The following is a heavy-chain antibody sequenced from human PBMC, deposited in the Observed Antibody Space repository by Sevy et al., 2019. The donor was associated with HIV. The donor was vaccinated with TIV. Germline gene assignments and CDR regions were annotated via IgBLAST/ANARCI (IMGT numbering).Heavy chain of an antibody. V-gene: IGHV1-18*01. CDR1: GYTFTSYG. D-gene: IGHD1-26*01. CDR2: ISAYNGNT. Sequence: ASVKVSCKASGYTFTSYGISWVRQAPGQGLEWMGWISAYNGNTNYAQKLQGRVTMTTDTSTSTAYMELRSLRSDDTAVYYCASSSRSGSYFLANSYWGQGTLVTVSS. J-gene: IGHJ4*02. CDR3: ASSSRSGSYFLANSY.